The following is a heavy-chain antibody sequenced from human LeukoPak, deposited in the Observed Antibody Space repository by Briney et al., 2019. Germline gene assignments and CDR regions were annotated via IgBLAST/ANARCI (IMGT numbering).Heavy chain of an antibody. V-gene: IGHV3-49*04. CDR3: TRVWLQYFDY. CDR1: GFTFSDYA. CDR2: IRSKVYGGTT. Sequence: PGGSLTLSCAVSGFTFSDYAMTWVRQAPGKGLEWVGFIRSKVYGGTTEYAASVKGRFTISRDDSKSIAYLQMNSLKTEDTAVYYCTRVWLQYFDYWGEGTLVTVSS. D-gene: IGHD5-24*01. J-gene: IGHJ4*02.